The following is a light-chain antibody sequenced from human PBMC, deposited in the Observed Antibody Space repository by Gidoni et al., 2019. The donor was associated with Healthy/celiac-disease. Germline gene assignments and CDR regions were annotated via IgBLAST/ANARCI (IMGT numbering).Light chain of an antibody. J-gene: IGKJ2*01. CDR2: GAS. CDR3: QQYNNWPVYT. Sequence: ELVMTQSPATMSVSPGERATLSCRASQSVSSNLAWYQQKPGQAPRLLIYGASTRATGIPARFSGSGSGTEFTLTISSLQSEDVAVYYCQQYNNWPVYTFGQGTKLEIE. CDR1: QSVSSN. V-gene: IGKV3-15*01.